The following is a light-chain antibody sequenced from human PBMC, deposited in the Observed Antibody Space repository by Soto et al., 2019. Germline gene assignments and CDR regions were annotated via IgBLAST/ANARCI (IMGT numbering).Light chain of an antibody. CDR3: LQDYSYPLT. Sequence: DIQMTQSPSSVSASVGDRVTITCRASHGINNWLAWYQQKPGKAPELLIYAVSYLQSGVPSRFSGSGSGTDFTLTISSLQPDDFATYYCLQDYSYPLTFGQGTKVDI. CDR1: HGINNW. CDR2: AVS. J-gene: IGKJ1*01. V-gene: IGKV1-12*01.